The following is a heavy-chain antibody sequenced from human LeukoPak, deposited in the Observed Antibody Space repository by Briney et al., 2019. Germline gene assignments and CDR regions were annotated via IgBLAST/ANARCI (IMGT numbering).Heavy chain of an antibody. CDR2: ISSSSSYI. CDR3: ARGPDSYYDFWSGYYTNYYYMDV. V-gene: IGHV3-21*01. Sequence: GGSLRLSCAASGFTFSSYSMNWVRQAPGKGLEWVSSISSSSSYIYYADSVKGRFTISRDNAKNSLYLQMNSLRAEDTAVYYCARGPDSYYDFWSGYYTNYYYMDVWGKGTTVTVSS. D-gene: IGHD3-3*01. J-gene: IGHJ6*03. CDR1: GFTFSSYS.